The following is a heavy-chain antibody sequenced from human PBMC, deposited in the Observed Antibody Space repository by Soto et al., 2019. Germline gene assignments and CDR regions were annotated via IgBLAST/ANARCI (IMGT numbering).Heavy chain of an antibody. V-gene: IGHV1-8*01. J-gene: IGHJ3*02. CDR2: MNPNSGNT. Sequence: VKVSCKASGYTFTSYDINWVRQATGQGLEWMGWMNPNSGNTGYAQKFQGRVTMTRNTSTSTVYMELSSLRSEDTAVYYCARLTYDSSGDDAFDIWGQGTMVTVSS. D-gene: IGHD3-22*01. CDR3: ARLTYDSSGDDAFDI. CDR1: GYTFTSYD.